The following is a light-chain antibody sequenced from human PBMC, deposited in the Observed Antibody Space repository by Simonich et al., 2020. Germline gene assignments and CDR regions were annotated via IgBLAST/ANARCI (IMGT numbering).Light chain of an antibody. CDR1: QSVLYRSNNNKY. J-gene: IGKJ4*01. CDR3: QQYYSIPPT. V-gene: IGKV4-1*01. Sequence: DIVMTQSPDSLAVSLGERATINCKSSQSVLYRSNNNKYLAWYHQKPGQPPKLLIYWASTRESGVPDRFSGSGSGTDFTLTINSLQTEDVAVYYCQQYYSIPPTFGGGTKVEIK. CDR2: WAS.